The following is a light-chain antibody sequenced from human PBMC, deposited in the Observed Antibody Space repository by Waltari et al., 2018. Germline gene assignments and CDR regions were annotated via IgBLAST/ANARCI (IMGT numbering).Light chain of an antibody. J-gene: IGLJ3*02. CDR1: KLGDKY. V-gene: IGLV3-1*01. CDR3: QAWDSSTVV. Sequence: SYELTQPPSVSVSPGQTATITCSGDKLGDKYVCWYQKKPGQSPVVVIYQDNNRPSGVPERFSCSNSGNTATLTISGTQALDEADYYCQAWDSSTVVFGGGTKLTVL. CDR2: QDN.